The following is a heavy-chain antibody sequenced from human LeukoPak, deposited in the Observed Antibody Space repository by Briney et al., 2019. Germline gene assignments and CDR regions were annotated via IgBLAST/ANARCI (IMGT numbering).Heavy chain of an antibody. J-gene: IGHJ4*02. CDR2: INHSGTT. Sequence: SETLSLTCAVYGGSFSGYYWNWIRQPAGKGLEWIGEINHSGTTNYNPSLKSRVIISVDTSKNQFSLKLTSVTAADTAVYYCAFDVPGGFGGWGQGTLVTVSS. CDR3: AFDVPGGFGG. D-gene: IGHD3-16*01. CDR1: GGSFSGYY. V-gene: IGHV4-34*01.